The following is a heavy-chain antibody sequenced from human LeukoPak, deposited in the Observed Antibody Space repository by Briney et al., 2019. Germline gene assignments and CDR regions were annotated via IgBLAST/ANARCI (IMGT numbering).Heavy chain of an antibody. CDR1: GFTVSSNY. Sequence: PGGSLRLSCAASGFTVSSNYMSWVRQAPGKGLEWVSVIYSGGSTYYADSVKGRFTISRDNSKNTLYLQMNSLRAEDTALYYCARDPGDGYWGGFDYWGQGTLVTVSS. CDR3: ARDPGDGYWGGFDY. J-gene: IGHJ4*02. D-gene: IGHD5-24*01. V-gene: IGHV3-53*01. CDR2: IYSGGST.